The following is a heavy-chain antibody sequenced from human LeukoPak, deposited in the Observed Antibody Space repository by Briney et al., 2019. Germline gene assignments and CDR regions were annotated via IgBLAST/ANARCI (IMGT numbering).Heavy chain of an antibody. CDR2: ISGSGGST. CDR3: VTEVSGSFPT. V-gene: IGHV3-23*01. D-gene: IGHD1-26*01. J-gene: IGHJ4*02. Sequence: GGSLRLSCAASGFTFSNYGMSWVRQAPGKGLEWVAGISGSGGSTHYADSVKGRFTISRDNSKNTLYLQMNSLRAEDTAVYYCVTEVSGSFPTWGQGTLVTVSS. CDR1: GFTFSNYG.